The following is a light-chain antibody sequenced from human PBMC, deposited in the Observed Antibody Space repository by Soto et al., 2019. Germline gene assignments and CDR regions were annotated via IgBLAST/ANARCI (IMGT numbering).Light chain of an antibody. J-gene: IGKJ2*03. CDR2: LAS. Sequence: DTVMTQSPLSLSVTPGEPASISCRSGQSLLHSNGYNYLDWYLQKPGQSPHLLIYLASNRASGVPGKFNGSGAGTDITLKISGVEAEDVGIYYCMQPLQTPYSFGQGTKREIK. V-gene: IGKV2-28*01. CDR1: QSLLHSNGYNY. CDR3: MQPLQTPYS.